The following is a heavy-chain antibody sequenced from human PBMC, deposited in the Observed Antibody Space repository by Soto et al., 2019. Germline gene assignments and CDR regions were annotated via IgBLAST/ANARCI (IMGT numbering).Heavy chain of an antibody. CDR2: ISGYNGDT. D-gene: IGHD2-8*01. CDR3: AKNGQPPYYYYGMDV. V-gene: IGHV1-18*01. Sequence: QGQLVQSGPEVKKPGASVKVSCKASGYTFTRYGISWVRQAPGQGLEWMGWISGYNGDTNYAQKGQGRGTMTIDTSTSTAYRELRSLTSDDTAIYYCAKNGQPPYYYYGMDVWGQGTTVTVSS. J-gene: IGHJ6*02. CDR1: GYTFTRYG.